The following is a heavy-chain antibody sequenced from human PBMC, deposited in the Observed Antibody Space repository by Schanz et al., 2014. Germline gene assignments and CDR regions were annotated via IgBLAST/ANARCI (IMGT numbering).Heavy chain of an antibody. CDR3: AKDPYGMDV. V-gene: IGHV3-11*04. CDR1: GFIFNDYY. J-gene: IGHJ6*02. CDR2: ISRDGTTS. Sequence: QVQLVESGGGVVRPGRSLRLSCAASGFIFNDYYMNWIRQAPGKGLEWLSYISRDGTTSYYADSVKGRFTISRDNSKNTLYLQMNSLRAEDTAVYYCAKDPYGMDVWGQGTTVTVSS.